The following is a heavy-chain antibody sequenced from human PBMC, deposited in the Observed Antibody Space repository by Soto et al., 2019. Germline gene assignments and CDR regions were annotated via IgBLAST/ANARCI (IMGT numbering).Heavy chain of an antibody. D-gene: IGHD6-13*01. J-gene: IGHJ4*02. V-gene: IGHV3-21*06. CDR2: ISSTTNYI. CDR3: ARARVYATGPLDF. CDR1: GFTFTRYS. Sequence: EVQLVESGGGLVKPGGSLRLSCAASGFTFTRYSMNWVRQAPGKGLEWVSSISSTTNYIYYGDSMKGRFTISRDNGKNSLFLDMNSLTGEDTAVYYCARARVYATGPLDFWGQGTLVSVSS.